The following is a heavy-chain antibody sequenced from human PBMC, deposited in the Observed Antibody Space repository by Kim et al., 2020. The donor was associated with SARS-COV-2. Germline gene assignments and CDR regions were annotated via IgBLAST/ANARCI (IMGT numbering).Heavy chain of an antibody. J-gene: IGHJ4*02. V-gene: IGHV3-74*01. CDR1: GFTFSSYW. Sequence: GGSLRLSCAPSGFTFSSYWMHWVRQAPGKGLVWVSRINSDGSRISYADSVKGRFTISRDNAKNTLYLQINSLRAEDTAVYYCARGHLGELSSNDYWGQGTLVTVSS. D-gene: IGHD3-16*02. CDR3: ARGHLGELSSNDY. CDR2: INSDGSRI.